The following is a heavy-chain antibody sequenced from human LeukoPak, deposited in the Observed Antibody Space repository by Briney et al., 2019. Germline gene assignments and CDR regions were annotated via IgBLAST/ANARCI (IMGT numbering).Heavy chain of an antibody. D-gene: IGHD4-11*01. CDR2: INPNSGGT. Sequence: EASVKVSCKASGYTFTGYYMHWVRQAPGQGLEWMGWINPNSGGTNYAQKFQGRVTMTRDTSISTAYMELSRLRSDDTAVYYCARADSNYAGYFDYWGQGTLVTVSS. CDR1: GYTFTGYY. J-gene: IGHJ4*02. V-gene: IGHV1-2*02. CDR3: ARADSNYAGYFDY.